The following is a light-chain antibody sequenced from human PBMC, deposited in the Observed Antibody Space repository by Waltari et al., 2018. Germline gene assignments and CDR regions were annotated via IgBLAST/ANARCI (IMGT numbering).Light chain of an antibody. CDR3: QQYYSRRT. Sequence: DIVMTQSPDSLAVSLGERATISCKSSQSILYNSNDKNYLAWYQQKPGQTPKLLIYWASTRGPWVHDRFSGSGSGTDFTLTISSLQAEDVAVYYGQQYYSRRTFGQGTKVEIK. CDR1: QSILYNSNDKNY. J-gene: IGKJ1*01. V-gene: IGKV4-1*01. CDR2: WAS.